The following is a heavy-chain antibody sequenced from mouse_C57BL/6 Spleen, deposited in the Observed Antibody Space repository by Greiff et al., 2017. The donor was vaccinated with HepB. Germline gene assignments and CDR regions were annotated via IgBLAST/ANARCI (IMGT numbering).Heavy chain of an antibody. CDR3: TTCGYDPYYFDY. CDR2: IDPEDGDT. CDR1: GFNIKDYY. D-gene: IGHD2-2*01. J-gene: IGHJ2*01. V-gene: IGHV14-1*01. Sequence: EVKLMESGAELVRPGASVKLSCTASGFNIKDYYMHWVKQRPEQGLEWIGRIDPEDGDTEYAPKFQGKATMTADTSSNTAYLQLSSLTSEDTAVYYCTTCGYDPYYFDYWGQGTTLTVSS.